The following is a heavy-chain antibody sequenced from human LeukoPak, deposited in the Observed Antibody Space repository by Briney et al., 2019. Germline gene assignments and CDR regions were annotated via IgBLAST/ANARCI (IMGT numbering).Heavy chain of an antibody. J-gene: IGHJ4*02. CDR1: GGSISSYY. D-gene: IGHD3-10*01. CDR2: IYYSGST. CDR3: AREWFGELRY. Sequence: SETLSLTCTVSGGSISSYYWSWIRQPPGKGLEWIGYIYYSGSTNYNPSLKSRVTISVDTSKNQFSLKLSSVTAADTAVYYCAREWFGELRYWGQGTLVTVSS. V-gene: IGHV4-59*01.